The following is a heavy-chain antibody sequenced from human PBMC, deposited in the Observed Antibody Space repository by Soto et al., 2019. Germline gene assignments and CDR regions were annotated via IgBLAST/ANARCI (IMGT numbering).Heavy chain of an antibody. CDR3: AKDVGYSYGYYFDY. V-gene: IGHV3-9*01. J-gene: IGHJ4*02. Sequence: PGGSLRLSCAASGFTFDDYAMHWVRQAPGKGLEWVSGISWNSGSIGYADSVKGRFTISRDNAKNSLYLQMNSLRAEDTALYYCAKDVGYSYGYYFDYWGQGTLVTVSS. CDR2: ISWNSGSI. D-gene: IGHD5-18*01. CDR1: GFTFDDYA.